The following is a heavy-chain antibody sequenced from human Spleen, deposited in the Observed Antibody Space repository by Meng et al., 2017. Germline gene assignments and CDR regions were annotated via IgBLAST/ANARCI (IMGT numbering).Heavy chain of an antibody. D-gene: IGHD3-22*01. V-gene: IGHV1-2*02. CDR3: AGSHYYDTSGQRGAFDI. CDR1: GYTFTGYY. CDR2: MNPNSGDT. J-gene: IGHJ3*02. Sequence: ASVKVSCKASGYTFTGYYIHWVRQAPGQGLERMGWMNPNSGDTNYAQKFQGRVTMTRDTSISTAYMELSRLRSDDTAVYYCAGSHYYDTSGQRGAFDIWGQGTMVTVSS.